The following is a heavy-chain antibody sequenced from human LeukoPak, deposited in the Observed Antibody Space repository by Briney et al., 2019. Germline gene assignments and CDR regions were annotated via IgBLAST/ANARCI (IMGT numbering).Heavy chain of an antibody. CDR1: GGSISSSNW. J-gene: IGHJ4*02. Sequence: SETLSLTCAVSGGSISSSNWWSWVRQPPGKGLEWIGEIYHSGSTNYNPSLKSRVTISVDKSKNQFSLKRSSVTAADTAVYYCARGRPVSGSNFDYWGQGTLVTVSS. CDR3: ARGRPVSGSNFDY. V-gene: IGHV4-4*02. D-gene: IGHD3-10*01. CDR2: IYHSGST.